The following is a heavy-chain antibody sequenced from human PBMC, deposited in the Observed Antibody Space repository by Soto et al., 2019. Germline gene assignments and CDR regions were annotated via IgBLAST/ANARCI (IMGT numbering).Heavy chain of an antibody. J-gene: IGHJ5*02. CDR2: IYYSGST. Sequence: QVQLQESGPGLVKPSETLSLTCTVSGVSISTYYWSWIRQPPGKGLEWIGYIYYSGSTNYNPSLKRRVTISVDTSKNQFSLKGSSVTAADTAVYYCAGLARKYNWFDPWGQGTLVAVSS. CDR3: AGLARKYNWFDP. V-gene: IGHV4-59*01. CDR1: GVSISTYY.